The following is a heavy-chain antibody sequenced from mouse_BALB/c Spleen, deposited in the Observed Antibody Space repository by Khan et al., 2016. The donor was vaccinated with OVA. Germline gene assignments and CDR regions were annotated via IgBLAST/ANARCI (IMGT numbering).Heavy chain of an antibody. CDR2: INTHSGVP. CDR3: ASGYGYGWYFDV. Sequence: QVQLQQSRPELKKPGETVRISCKASGYTFTTAGTQWVQKMPGKGLKWIGWINTHSGVPKYAEDFKGRFAFSLETSASTAYLQITNLKNEDTATYFCASGYGYGWYFDVWGAGTTVTVSS. D-gene: IGHD2-2*01. V-gene: IGHV9-4*02. J-gene: IGHJ1*01. CDR1: GYTFTTAG.